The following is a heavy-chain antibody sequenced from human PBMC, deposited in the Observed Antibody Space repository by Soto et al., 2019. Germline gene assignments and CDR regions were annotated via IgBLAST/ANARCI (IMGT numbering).Heavy chain of an antibody. CDR3: ARDRDCSGGSCYSLVSYYYYGMDV. V-gene: IGHV1-18*04. CDR2: ISAYNGNT. Sequence: ASVKVSCKASGYTFTSYGISWVRQAPGQGLEWMGWISAYNGNTNYAQKLQGRVTMTTDTSTSTAYMELRSLRSDDTAVYYCARDRDCSGGSCYSLVSYYYYGMDVWGQGTTVTISS. D-gene: IGHD2-15*01. J-gene: IGHJ6*02. CDR1: GYTFTSYG.